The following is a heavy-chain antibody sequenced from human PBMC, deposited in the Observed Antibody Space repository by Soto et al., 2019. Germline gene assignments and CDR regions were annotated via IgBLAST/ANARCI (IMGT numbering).Heavy chain of an antibody. Sequence: ETRSLTCLVSALSINPRNYYLGWLRQPPGKGLEWIGNIYHSGGSYSNPSLKSRVTMSVDTSNNQFSLKLSSLSTADTAAYYCARSHGSGSYYGDHFDDWGQGMMVTVSS. CDR2: IYHSGGS. D-gene: IGHD3-10*01. V-gene: IGHV4-39*01. J-gene: IGHJ4*02. CDR3: ARSHGSGSYYGDHFDD. CDR1: ALSINPRNYY.